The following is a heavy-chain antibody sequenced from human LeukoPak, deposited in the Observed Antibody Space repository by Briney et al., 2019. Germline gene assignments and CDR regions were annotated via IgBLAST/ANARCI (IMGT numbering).Heavy chain of an antibody. CDR3: AKDGRKVGAKTDY. V-gene: IGHV3-23*01. CDR2: ISGSGGST. J-gene: IGHJ4*02. D-gene: IGHD1-26*01. Sequence: GGSLRLSCAASGFTFSSYWMSWVRQAPGKGLEWVSAISGSGGSTYYADSVKGRFTISRDNSKNTLYLQMNSLRAEDTAVYYCAKDGRKVGAKTDYWGQGTLVTVSS. CDR1: GFTFSSYW.